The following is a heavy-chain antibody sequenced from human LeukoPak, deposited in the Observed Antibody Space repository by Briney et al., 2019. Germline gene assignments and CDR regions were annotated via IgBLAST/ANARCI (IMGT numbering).Heavy chain of an antibody. CDR1: GGSFSDYY. CDR3: AGLHDSSGYYPEYNGMDV. V-gene: IGHV4-34*01. Sequence: SETLSLTCAVSGGSFSDYYWSWIRQPPGKGLEWIGEINHSGSTNYNPSLKSRVTISIDTSKNQFSLRLSSVTAADTAVYYCAGLHDSSGYYPEYNGMDVRGQGTTVTVSS. D-gene: IGHD3-22*01. CDR2: INHSGST. J-gene: IGHJ6*02.